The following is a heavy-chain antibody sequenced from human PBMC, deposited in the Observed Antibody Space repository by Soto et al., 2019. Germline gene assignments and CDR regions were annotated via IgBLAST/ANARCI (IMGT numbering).Heavy chain of an antibody. CDR2: ISGSGGST. J-gene: IGHJ4*02. Sequence: GGSLRLSCAASGFTFSSYAMSWVRQAPGKGLEWVSAISGSGGSTYYADSVKGRFTISRDNSKNTLYLQMNSLRAEDTSVYYCAKARDSSSSSDFDYWGQGTLVTVSS. CDR1: GFTFSSYA. CDR3: AKARDSSSSSDFDY. D-gene: IGHD6-6*01. V-gene: IGHV3-23*01.